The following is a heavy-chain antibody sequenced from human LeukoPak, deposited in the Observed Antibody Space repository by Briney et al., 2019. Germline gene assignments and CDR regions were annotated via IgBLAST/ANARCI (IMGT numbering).Heavy chain of an antibody. D-gene: IGHD3-22*01. CDR2: IYPGDSDT. CDR3: AREEAYYYDSRRHDAFDI. V-gene: IGHV5-51*01. CDR1: GYSFTSYW. Sequence: GESLKISWKGSGYSFTSYWIGWVRQMPGKGLEWMGMIYPGDSDTRYSPSFQGQGTISADKSISTAYREWGSLKASDTAMYYCAREEAYYYDSRRHDAFDIWGQGTMVTVSS. J-gene: IGHJ3*02.